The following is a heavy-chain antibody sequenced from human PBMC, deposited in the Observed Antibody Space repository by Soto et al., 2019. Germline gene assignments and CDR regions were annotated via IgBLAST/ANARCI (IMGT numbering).Heavy chain of an antibody. D-gene: IGHD1-1*01. CDR1: GYKFTWDW. V-gene: IGHV5-51*01. CDR3: PSTETTYTFDS. Sequence: PGESLKISCKASGYKFTWDWIGWVRQMPGKGLELMGVVYPGDSDIRYSPSFQGLVIISADKSIPTASRQWSSLKASDTALYYCPSTETTYTFDSWGQGTLVTVSS. J-gene: IGHJ4*02. CDR2: VYPGDSDI.